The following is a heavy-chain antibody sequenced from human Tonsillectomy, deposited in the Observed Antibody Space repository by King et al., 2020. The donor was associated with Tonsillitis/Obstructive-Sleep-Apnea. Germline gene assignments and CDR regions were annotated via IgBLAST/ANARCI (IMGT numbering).Heavy chain of an antibody. V-gene: IGHV3-7*03. CDR2: IKQDGSEK. J-gene: IGHJ2*01. CDR1: GFTFSNYW. D-gene: IGHD3-10*01. Sequence: VQLVESGGGLVKPGGSLRLSCAASGFTFSNYWVYWVRQAPGKGLEWVANIKQDGSEKYYVDSVKGRFTISRDNAKNSLYLQMNSLRAEDTAVYYCARDKAGGWYFDLWGRGTLVTVSS. CDR3: ARDKAGGWYFDL.